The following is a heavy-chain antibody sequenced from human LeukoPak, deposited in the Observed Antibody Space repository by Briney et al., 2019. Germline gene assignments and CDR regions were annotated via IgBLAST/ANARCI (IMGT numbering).Heavy chain of an antibody. J-gene: IGHJ4*02. CDR2: IYWDDDK. D-gene: IGHD1-26*01. CDR3: AHSQIGGRLTKKTPYYFDY. Sequence: SGPTLVNPTQTLTLTCTFSGFSLSTSGVGVGWIRQPPGKALEWLALIYWDDDKRYSPSLKSRLTITKDTSKNQVVLTMTNMDPVDTATYYCAHSQIGGRLTKKTPYYFDYWGQGTLVTVSS. V-gene: IGHV2-5*02. CDR1: GFSLSTSGVG.